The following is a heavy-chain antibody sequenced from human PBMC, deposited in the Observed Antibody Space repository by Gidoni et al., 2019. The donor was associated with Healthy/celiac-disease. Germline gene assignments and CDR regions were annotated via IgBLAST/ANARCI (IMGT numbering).Heavy chain of an antibody. Sequence: EVQLVQSGAEVKKPGESLKISCKGSGYSFTSYWIGWVRQMPGKGLEWMGIIYPGDSDSRYSPSFQGQVTISADKSISTAYLQWSSLKASDTAMYYCARPWYCTNGVCQRVDPWGQGTLVTVSS. CDR3: ARPWYCTNGVCQRVDP. CDR1: GYSFTSYW. D-gene: IGHD2-8*01. J-gene: IGHJ5*02. CDR2: IYPGDSDS. V-gene: IGHV5-51*01.